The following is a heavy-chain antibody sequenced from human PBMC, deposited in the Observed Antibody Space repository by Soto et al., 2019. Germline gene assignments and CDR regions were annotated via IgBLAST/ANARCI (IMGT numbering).Heavy chain of an antibody. CDR3: ARGSGYYGSGSRFWFFEL. Sequence: QVQLQQWGAGLLKPSETLSLTCAVYGGPFSGYYWSWIRQPPGKGLEWIGEISHSGSANYNPSLKSRVTISVDTSKNQFSLKLNSVTAADTAVYYCARGSGYYGSGSRFWFFELWGRGTLVTVSS. J-gene: IGHJ2*01. CDR2: ISHSGSA. V-gene: IGHV4-34*01. CDR1: GGPFSGYY. D-gene: IGHD3-10*01.